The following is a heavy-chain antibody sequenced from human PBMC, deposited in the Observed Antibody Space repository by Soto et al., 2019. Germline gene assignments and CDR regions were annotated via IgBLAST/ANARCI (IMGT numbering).Heavy chain of an antibody. D-gene: IGHD3-9*01. CDR1: GFTFSSYA. Sequence: PGGSLRLSCAASGFTFSSYAMSWVRQAPGKGLEWVSAISGSGSSTYYADSVKGRFTISRDNSKNTLYLQMNSLRAEDTAVYYCAKDEYYDILTGYRHYYHYGMDVWGQGTTVTVSS. J-gene: IGHJ6*02. CDR3: AKDEYYDILTGYRHYYHYGMDV. V-gene: IGHV3-23*01. CDR2: ISGSGSST.